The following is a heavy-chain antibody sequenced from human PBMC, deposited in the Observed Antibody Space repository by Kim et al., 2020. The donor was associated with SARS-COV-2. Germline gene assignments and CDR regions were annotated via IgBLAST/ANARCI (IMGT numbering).Heavy chain of an antibody. Sequence: SETLSLTCTVSGGSISSSSYYWGWIRQPPGKGLEWIGSIHYSWSTYYNPSLKSRVTISVDTSKNQFSLKLSSVTAADTAVYYCASRLEGWLQPTPINWFDPWGQGTLVTVSS. CDR2: IHYSWST. D-gene: IGHD5-12*01. CDR3: ASRLEGWLQPTPINWFDP. J-gene: IGHJ5*02. V-gene: IGHV4-39*01. CDR1: GGSISSSSYY.